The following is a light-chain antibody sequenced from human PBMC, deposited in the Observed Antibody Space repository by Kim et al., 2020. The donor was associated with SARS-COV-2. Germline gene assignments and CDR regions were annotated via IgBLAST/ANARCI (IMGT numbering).Light chain of an antibody. V-gene: IGLV2-14*03. Sequence: QSALTQPASVSGSPGKAITIPCTGTSSDIGVYNYLSWYQQYQDKAPKLIIYNVNERPSGVSNRFSGSKSGNMTSLTISGLQAEDEADYYCSSHTSTSTVVFGGGTQLTVL. CDR3: SSHTSTSTVV. CDR1: SSDIGVYNY. J-gene: IGLJ2*01. CDR2: NVN.